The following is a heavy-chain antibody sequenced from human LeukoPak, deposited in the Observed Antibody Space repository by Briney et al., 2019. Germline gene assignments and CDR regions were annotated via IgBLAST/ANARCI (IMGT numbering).Heavy chain of an antibody. Sequence: SETLSLTCTVSGGSISSGDYYWSWIRQPPGKGQEWIGYIYYSGSTYYNPSLKSRVTISVDTSKNQFSLKLSSVTAADTAVYYCAREFVVVVAATPAENAFDIWGQGTMVTVSS. J-gene: IGHJ3*02. D-gene: IGHD2-15*01. CDR3: AREFVVVVAATPAENAFDI. CDR2: IYYSGST. V-gene: IGHV4-30-4*02. CDR1: GGSISSGDYY.